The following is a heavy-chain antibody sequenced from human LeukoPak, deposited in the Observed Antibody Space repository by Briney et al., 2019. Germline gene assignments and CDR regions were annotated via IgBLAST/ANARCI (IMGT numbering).Heavy chain of an antibody. J-gene: IGHJ5*02. V-gene: IGHV1-2*02. CDR2: INPNSGGT. CDR1: GYSFTDYY. Sequence: ASVKVSCKASGYSFTDYYMHWVRQAPGQGLEWMGWINPNSGGTNYAQKFQGRVTMTRDTSISTVYMKLSGLRSDDTAVYYCVIGSRFDPWGQGTLVTVSS. CDR3: VIGSRFDP. D-gene: IGHD6-25*01.